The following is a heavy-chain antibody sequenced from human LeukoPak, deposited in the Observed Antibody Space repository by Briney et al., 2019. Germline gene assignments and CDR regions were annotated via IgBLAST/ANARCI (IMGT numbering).Heavy chain of an antibody. CDR1: GGSISNHY. V-gene: IGHV4-59*11. CDR2: VYASGST. D-gene: IGHD6-19*01. J-gene: IGHJ2*01. CDR3: ARSTSAWSSWHFDL. Sequence: SETLSLTCTVSGGSISNHYFSWVRQSPEKGLEWIGYVYASGSTKYNPSLQSRVAILVDRSKNQVSLKLDSVTAADTAVYYCARSTSAWSSWHFDLWGRGTLVTVSS.